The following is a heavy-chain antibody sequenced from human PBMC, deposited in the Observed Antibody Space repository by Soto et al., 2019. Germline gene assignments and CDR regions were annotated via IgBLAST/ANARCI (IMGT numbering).Heavy chain of an antibody. V-gene: IGHV3-30*18. J-gene: IGHJ6*02. Sequence: GGSLRLSCAASGFTFSSYGMHWVRQAPGKGLEWVAVISYDRSTKYYAASVQGRFTISRDNSKNPLYPQMNSLRAEDTAVYYCAKDGYDFWSGYLNDYYYYGMDVWGQGTTVTVSS. CDR3: AKDGYDFWSGYLNDYYYYGMDV. CDR2: ISYDRSTK. D-gene: IGHD3-3*01. CDR1: GFTFSSYG.